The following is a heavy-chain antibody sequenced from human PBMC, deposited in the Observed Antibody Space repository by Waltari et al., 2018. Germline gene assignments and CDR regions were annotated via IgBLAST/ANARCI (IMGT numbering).Heavy chain of an antibody. CDR2: MYHSGST. D-gene: IGHD1-26*01. CDR3: ARQRPSGDYFDY. CDR1: GYSISSVYY. J-gene: IGHJ4*02. Sequence: QVQLQESGPGLVKPSETLSLTCAVSGYSISSVYYWGWIRQPPGKGLEWIGSMYHSGSTYYNPSLKRRGTMSVDTSKNQFSLKLSSVTAADTAVYFCARQRPSGDYFDYWGQGTLVTVSS. V-gene: IGHV4-38-2*01.